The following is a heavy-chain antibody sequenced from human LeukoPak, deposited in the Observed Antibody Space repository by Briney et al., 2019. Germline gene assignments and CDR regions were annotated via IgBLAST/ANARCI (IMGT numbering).Heavy chain of an antibody. CDR3: AREYGSGIFDP. CDR1: GYTFTSYG. J-gene: IGHJ5*02. CDR2: ISAYNANT. V-gene: IGHV1-18*01. D-gene: IGHD3-10*01. Sequence: ASVKVSCKASGYTFTSYGISWVRRAPGQGLEWMGWISAYNANTNYAQKLQGRVTMTTDTSTSTAYMELGRLRSDDTAVYYCAREYGSGIFDPWGQGTLVTVSS.